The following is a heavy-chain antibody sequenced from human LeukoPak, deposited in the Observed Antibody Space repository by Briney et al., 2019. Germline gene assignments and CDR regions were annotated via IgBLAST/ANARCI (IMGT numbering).Heavy chain of an antibody. D-gene: IGHD6-13*01. CDR1: GGSISSGGYY. CDR3: ARGSLSGSWYAGRAFDI. CDR2: IYHSGST. J-gene: IGHJ3*02. Sequence: SQTLSLTCTVSGGSISSGGYYWSWIRQPPGKGLEWIGYIYHSGSTYYNPSLKSRVTISVDTSKNQFSLKLSSVTAADTAVYYCARGSLSGSWYAGRAFDIWGQGTMVTVSS. V-gene: IGHV4-30-2*05.